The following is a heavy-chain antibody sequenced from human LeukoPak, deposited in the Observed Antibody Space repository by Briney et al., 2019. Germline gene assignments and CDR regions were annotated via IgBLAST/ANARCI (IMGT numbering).Heavy chain of an antibody. J-gene: IGHJ6*03. CDR1: GFTFSSYS. V-gene: IGHV3-21*01. Sequence: GGSLRLSCAASGFTFSSYSMNWVRQAPGKGLEWVSSISSSSSYIYYADSVKGRFTISRDNAKNSLYLQMNSLRAEDTAVYYCARDHDSSSWYGFYYYYYYMDVWGKGTTVTVSS. D-gene: IGHD6-13*01. CDR2: ISSSSSYI. CDR3: ARDHDSSSWYGFYYYYYYMDV.